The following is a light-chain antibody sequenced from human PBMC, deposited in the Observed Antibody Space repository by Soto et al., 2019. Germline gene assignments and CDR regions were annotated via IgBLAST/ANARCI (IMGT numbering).Light chain of an antibody. Sequence: QSVLTQPPSASGTPGQRGTISCSGSSSNIGSNSVNWYQQLPGTAPKLLIFDNHRRPSGVPDRFSGSKSGASVSLAISGLQSEDEADYYCAAWDDSLNAVIFGGGTKLAVL. CDR1: SSNIGSNS. CDR2: DNH. CDR3: AAWDDSLNAVI. V-gene: IGLV1-44*01. J-gene: IGLJ2*01.